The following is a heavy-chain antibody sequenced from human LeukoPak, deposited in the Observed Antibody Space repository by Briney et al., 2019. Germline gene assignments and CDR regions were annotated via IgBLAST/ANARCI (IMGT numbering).Heavy chain of an antibody. V-gene: IGHV4-34*01. CDR3: ARRAVAGTNFDY. CDR1: GGSVSGYY. J-gene: IGHJ4*02. D-gene: IGHD6-19*01. Sequence: SETLSLTCALDGGSVSGYYWSWIRQPPGKWLEWIGEINHSGSTNYNPSLKSRVTISVDTSKNQFSLKLSSVTAADTAVYYCARRAVAGTNFDYWGQGTLVTVSS. CDR2: INHSGST.